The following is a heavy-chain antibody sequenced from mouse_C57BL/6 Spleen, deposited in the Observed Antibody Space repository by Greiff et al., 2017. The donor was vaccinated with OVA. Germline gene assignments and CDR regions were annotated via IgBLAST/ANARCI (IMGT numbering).Heavy chain of an antibody. V-gene: IGHV5-17*01. D-gene: IGHD1-1*01. CDR1: GFTFSDYG. CDR3: ARYNYGSLDY. Sequence: EVQLVESGGGLVKPGGSLKLSCAASGFTFSDYGMHWVRQAPEKGLEWVAYISSGSSTIYDAETVKGRFTITRDSAKNTLFLQMTSLRSEDTAMYYCARYNYGSLDYWGQGTTLTVSS. CDR2: ISSGSSTI. J-gene: IGHJ2*01.